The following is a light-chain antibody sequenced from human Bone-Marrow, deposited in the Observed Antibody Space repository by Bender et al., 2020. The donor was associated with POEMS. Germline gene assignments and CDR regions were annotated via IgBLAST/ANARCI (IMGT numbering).Light chain of an antibody. CDR2: DVI. J-gene: IGLJ1*01. CDR3: SSYRSGSTYV. CDR1: SSDVGAYNH. V-gene: IGLV2-14*01. Sequence: QSALTQPASVSGSPGQSITISCTGTSSDVGAYNHVSWYQQRPGKAPKLIIYDVINRPSGVSNRFSASKSGNTASLTISGLQAEDEADYYCSSYRSGSTYVFGTGTKVTVL.